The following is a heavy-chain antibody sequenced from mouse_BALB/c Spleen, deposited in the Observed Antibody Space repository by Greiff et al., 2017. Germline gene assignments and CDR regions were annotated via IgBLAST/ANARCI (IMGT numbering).Heavy chain of an antibody. CDR2: ISSGGSYT. CDR1: GFTFSSYA. D-gene: IGHD1-1*01. J-gene: IGHJ2*01. Sequence: EVHLVESGGGLVKPGGSLKLSCAASGFTFSSYAMSWVRQSPEKRLEWVAEISSGGSYTYYPDTVTGRFTISRDNAKNTLYLEMSSLRSEDTAMYYCAWALLDYWGQGTTLTVSS. V-gene: IGHV5-9-4*01. CDR3: AWALLDY.